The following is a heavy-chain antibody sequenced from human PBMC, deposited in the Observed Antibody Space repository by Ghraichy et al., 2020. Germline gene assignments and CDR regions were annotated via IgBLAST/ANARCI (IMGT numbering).Heavy chain of an antibody. J-gene: IGHJ4*02. Sequence: ASVKVSCKASGYTFTSYGISWVRQAPGQGLEWMGWISAYNGNTNYAQKLQGRVTMTTDTSTSTAYMELRSLRSDDTAVYYCARELSGSAQQLVVDYWGQGTLVTVSS. CDR3: ARELSGSAQQLVVDY. V-gene: IGHV1-18*01. CDR1: GYTFTSYG. D-gene: IGHD6-13*01. CDR2: ISAYNGNT.